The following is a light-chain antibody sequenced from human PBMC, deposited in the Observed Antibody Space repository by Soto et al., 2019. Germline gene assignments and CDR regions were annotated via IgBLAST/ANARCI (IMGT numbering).Light chain of an antibody. CDR2: QDN. Sequence: VMTQPPSVSVSPGQTASITCSGDKLGDKYGCWYQQKPGQSPVLVIYQDNKRPSGIPERFSGSNSGNTATLTISGTQAMDEADYYCQAWDSVTAWVFGGGTKLTVL. V-gene: IGLV3-1*01. CDR1: KLGDKY. J-gene: IGLJ3*02. CDR3: QAWDSVTAWV.